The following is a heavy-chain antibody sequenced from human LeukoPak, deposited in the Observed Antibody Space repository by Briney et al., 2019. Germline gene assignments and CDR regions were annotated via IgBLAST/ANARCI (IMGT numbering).Heavy chain of an antibody. D-gene: IGHD3-9*01. J-gene: IGHJ4*02. Sequence: SGGSLRLSCAASGFTLSTYGMHWVRQAPGKGLEWVTFISYEGTIKRYADSVKGRFTISRDKSKNTLYLQMSSLRVDDTALYYCAGEYDLVTGLDYWGQGTLVTVSS. CDR1: GFTLSTYG. V-gene: IGHV3-30*03. CDR3: AGEYDLVTGLDY. CDR2: ISYEGTIK.